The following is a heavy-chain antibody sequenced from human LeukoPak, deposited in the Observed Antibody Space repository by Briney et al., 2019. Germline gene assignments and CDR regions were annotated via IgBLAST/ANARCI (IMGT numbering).Heavy chain of an antibody. CDR2: FIRKTYGGTT. CDR1: GFTSGEHA. Sequence: GGCPRPSRTVFGFTSGEHAMRWVRPAPGEGVGGVGFFIRKTYGGTTEYAASVKGRFIISRDDSTSIAYLQMNSLKTEDTAVYYCTRGPIQLWLYHGMDVWGQGTTVTVSS. J-gene: IGHJ6*02. CDR3: TRGPIQLWLYHGMDV. D-gene: IGHD5-18*01. V-gene: IGHV3-49*04.